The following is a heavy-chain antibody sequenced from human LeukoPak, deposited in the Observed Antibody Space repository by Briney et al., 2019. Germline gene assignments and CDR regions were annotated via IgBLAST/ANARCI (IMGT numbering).Heavy chain of an antibody. V-gene: IGHV1-69*13. CDR3: ARERGRDGYNSVARAKHYYYYYMDV. CDR1: GGTFSSYA. Sequence: GASVKVSCKASGGTFSSYAISWVRQAPGQGLEWMGGIIPIFGTANYAQKFQGRVTITADESTSTAYMELSSLRSEDTAVYYCARERGRDGYNSVARAKHYYYYYMDVWGKGTTVTISS. J-gene: IGHJ6*03. CDR2: IIPIFGTA. D-gene: IGHD5-24*01.